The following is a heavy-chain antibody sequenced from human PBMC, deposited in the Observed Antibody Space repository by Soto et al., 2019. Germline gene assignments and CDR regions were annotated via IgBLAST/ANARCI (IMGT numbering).Heavy chain of an antibody. CDR2: ISSSSSYI. CDR3: ARDPLWAQTTVSL. J-gene: IGHJ4*02. V-gene: IGHV3-21*01. CDR1: GFTFSSYS. Sequence: EVQLVESGGGLVKPGGSLRLSCAASGFTFSSYSMNWVRQAPGKGLEWVSSISSSSSYIYYADSVKGRFTISRDNAKNSLYLQMNSLRAEDTAVYYCARDPLWAQTTVSLWGQGTLVTVSS. D-gene: IGHD4-17*01.